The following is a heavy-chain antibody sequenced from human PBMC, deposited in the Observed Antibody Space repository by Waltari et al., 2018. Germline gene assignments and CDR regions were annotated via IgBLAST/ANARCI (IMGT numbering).Heavy chain of an antibody. CDR1: GFTFSSYG. CDR3: ARLPLDYGMDV. V-gene: IGHV3-33*01. CDR2: IGYDGSNK. D-gene: IGHD3-16*01. Sequence: QVQLVESGGGVVQPGRSLRLSCAASGFTFSSYGMHWVRQAPGKGLEWVAVIGYDGSNKYYADSVKGRFTISRDNSKNTLYLQMNSLRAEDTAVYYCARLPLDYGMDVWGQGTTVTVSS. J-gene: IGHJ6*02.